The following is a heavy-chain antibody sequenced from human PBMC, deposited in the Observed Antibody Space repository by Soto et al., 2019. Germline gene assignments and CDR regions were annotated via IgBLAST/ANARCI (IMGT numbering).Heavy chain of an antibody. CDR2: IKQDGSEK. D-gene: IGHD6-13*01. Sequence: GGSLRLSCAASGFTFSSYWMSWVRQAPGKGLEWVANIKQDGSEKYYVDSVKGRFTISRNNAKNSLYLQMNSLRAEDTAVYYCAREAAAGLFDYWGQGTLVTVSS. V-gene: IGHV3-7*03. CDR3: AREAAAGLFDY. J-gene: IGHJ4*02. CDR1: GFTFSSYW.